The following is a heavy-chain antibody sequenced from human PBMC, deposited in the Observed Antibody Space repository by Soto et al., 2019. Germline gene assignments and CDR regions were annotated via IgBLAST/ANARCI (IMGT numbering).Heavy chain of an antibody. CDR1: GFSFSSYW. V-gene: IGHV3-74*01. Sequence: VQLVESGGGLVQPGGTLRLSCAASGFSFSSYWMHWVRHAPGKGLVWVSRINSDGSSATYADSVKGRFTISRDNAKNTLYLQMNSRTPEDTAVYYCAKGVPAATRYFQHWGQGTLVTGSS. CDR3: AKGVPAATRYFQH. J-gene: IGHJ1*01. CDR2: INSDGSSA. D-gene: IGHD2-2*01.